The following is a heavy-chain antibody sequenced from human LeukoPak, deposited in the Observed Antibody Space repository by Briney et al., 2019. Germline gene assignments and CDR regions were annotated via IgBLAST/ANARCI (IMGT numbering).Heavy chain of an antibody. V-gene: IGHV4-39*07. J-gene: IGHJ4*02. Sequence: PSETLSLTCTVSGGSISNSTYYWGWIRQPPGKGLEWIGEINHSGSTNYNPSLKSRVTISVDTSKNQFSLKLSSVTAADTAVYYCASTPSPSDYGDYSFDYWGQGTLVTVSS. CDR3: ASTPSPSDYGDYSFDY. D-gene: IGHD4-17*01. CDR2: INHSGST. CDR1: GGSISNSTYY.